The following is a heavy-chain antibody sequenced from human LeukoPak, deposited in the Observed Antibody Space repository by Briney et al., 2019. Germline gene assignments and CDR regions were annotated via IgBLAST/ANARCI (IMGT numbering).Heavy chain of an antibody. CDR2: IYYSGST. V-gene: IGHV4-59*01. CDR1: GGSISSYY. CDR3: ARGSSWYRFGAFDI. Sequence: SETLSLTCTVSGGSISSYYWSWIRQPPGKGLEWIGYIYYSGSTNYNPSLKSRVTISVDTSKNQFSLKLSSVTAADTAVYYCARGSSWYRFGAFDIWGQGTMVTVSS. D-gene: IGHD6-13*01. J-gene: IGHJ3*02.